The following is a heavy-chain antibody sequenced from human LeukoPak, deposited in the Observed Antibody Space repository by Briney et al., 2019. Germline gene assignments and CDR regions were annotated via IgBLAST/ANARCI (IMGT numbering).Heavy chain of an antibody. D-gene: IGHD6-19*01. CDR2: GDYSGGT. Sequence: SETLSLTCTVSGGSISSYYWSWIRQPPGKGLEWIASGDYSGGTYYNPSLESRVAISADMSKNQISLKLTSVTGADTAVYYCAGERGEEYSSGWYKTNYFYNWGQGIRVTVSS. V-gene: IGHV4-59*12. CDR3: AGERGEEYSSGWYKTNYFYN. CDR1: GGSISSYY. J-gene: IGHJ4*02.